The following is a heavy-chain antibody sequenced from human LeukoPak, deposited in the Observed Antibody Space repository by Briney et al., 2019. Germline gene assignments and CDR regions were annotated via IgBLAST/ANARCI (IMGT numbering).Heavy chain of an antibody. CDR1: EFTLSSYW. J-gene: IGHJ4*02. D-gene: IGHD1-1*01. V-gene: IGHV3-74*01. CDR2: INGDGRTT. CDR3: ARGNSVYGNCDY. Sequence: GGSLRLSCAASEFTLSSYWMHWGPQAPGKGLVWVSRINGDGRTTNYADSVKGRFTISRDIAKNTLYLLVNSLRAEDTAVYFCARGNSVYGNCDYWGQRTLVTVSS.